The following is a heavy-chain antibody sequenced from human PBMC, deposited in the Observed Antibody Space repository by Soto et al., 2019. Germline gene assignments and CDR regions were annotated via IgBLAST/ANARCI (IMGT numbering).Heavy chain of an antibody. D-gene: IGHD6-13*01. CDR3: ERPRYSSSSWSIFDY. CDR1: GYSFASYW. Sequence: ESLKLSFKGSGYSFASYWIGWVRQMPGKGLEWMGIIYPGDSYTRYSPSFQGQVTISADKSISTAYLQWSRLKASDTAMYYCERPRYSSSSWSIFDYWGQGTLVTVSS. CDR2: IYPGDSYT. J-gene: IGHJ4*02. V-gene: IGHV5-51*01.